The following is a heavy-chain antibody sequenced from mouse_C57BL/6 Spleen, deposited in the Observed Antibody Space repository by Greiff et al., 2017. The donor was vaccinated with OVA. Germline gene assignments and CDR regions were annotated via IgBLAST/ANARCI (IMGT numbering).Heavy chain of an antibody. Sequence: VQGVESGAELVKPGASVKLSCKASGYTFTEYTIHWVKQRSGQGLEWIGWFYPGSGSIKYNEKFKDKATLTADKSSSTVYMELSRLTSEDSAVYFCARQKLTGVDWYFDVWGTGTTVTVSS. CDR1: GYTFTEYT. CDR2: FYPGSGSI. D-gene: IGHD4-1*01. V-gene: IGHV1-62-2*01. CDR3: ARQKLTGVDWYFDV. J-gene: IGHJ1*03.